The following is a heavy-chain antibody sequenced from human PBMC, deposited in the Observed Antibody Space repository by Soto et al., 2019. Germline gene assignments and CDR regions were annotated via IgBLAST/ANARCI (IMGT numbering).Heavy chain of an antibody. Sequence: EVQLVESGGGLVRPGGSLRLSCVVSGFTFSNVWMSWVRQTPGKGLEWIGRIKSKGDGGATDYAAPVKGRFTISREHSKNTLYLQMDSLKTEDTAVYYCGAPNRWWRGTTLDYWGQGTLFIVSS. J-gene: IGHJ4*02. D-gene: IGHD2-15*01. CDR3: GAPNRWWRGTTLDY. CDR1: GFTFSNVW. CDR2: IKSKGDGGAT. V-gene: IGHV3-15*01.